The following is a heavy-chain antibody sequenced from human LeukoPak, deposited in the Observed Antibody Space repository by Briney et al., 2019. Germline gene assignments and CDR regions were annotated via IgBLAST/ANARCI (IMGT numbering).Heavy chain of an antibody. Sequence: SETLSLACTVSGYSTSSGYYWGWIRQPPGKGLEWIGSIYHSGSTYYNPSLKSRVTISVDTSKNQFSLKLSSVTAADTAVYYCARSDYANWFDPWGQGTLVTVSS. CDR2: IYHSGST. CDR3: ARSDYANWFDP. D-gene: IGHD4-17*01. CDR1: GYSTSSGYY. V-gene: IGHV4-38-2*02. J-gene: IGHJ5*02.